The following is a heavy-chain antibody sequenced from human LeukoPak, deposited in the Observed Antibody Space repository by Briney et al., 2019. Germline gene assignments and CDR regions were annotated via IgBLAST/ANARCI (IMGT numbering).Heavy chain of an antibody. CDR1: GYSFTSYW. Sequence: GESLKITCKGSGYSFTSYWIGWVRQMPGKGLEWIGIIYPGDSDTRYSPSFQGQVTISADKSISTAYLQWSSLKASDTAMYYCARLFRNDILTGYFGYWGQGTLVTVSS. V-gene: IGHV5-51*01. CDR3: ARLFRNDILTGYFGY. CDR2: IYPGDSDT. J-gene: IGHJ4*02. D-gene: IGHD3-9*01.